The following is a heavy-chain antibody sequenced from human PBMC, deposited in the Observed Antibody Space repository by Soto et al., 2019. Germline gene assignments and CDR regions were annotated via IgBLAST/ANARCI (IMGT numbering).Heavy chain of an antibody. Sequence: PGGSLRLSCAASGFTFSSYAMHWVRQAPGKGLEWVAVISYDGSNKYYADSVKGRFTISRDNSKNTLYLQMNSLRAEDTAVYYCAREREVLRFLEWLFYDGMDVWGQGTTVTVSS. J-gene: IGHJ6*02. V-gene: IGHV3-30-3*01. CDR1: GFTFSSYA. CDR2: ISYDGSNK. CDR3: AREREVLRFLEWLFYDGMDV. D-gene: IGHD3-3*01.